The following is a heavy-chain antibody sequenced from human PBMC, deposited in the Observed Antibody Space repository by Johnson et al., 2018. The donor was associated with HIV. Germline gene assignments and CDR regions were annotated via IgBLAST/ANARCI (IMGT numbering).Heavy chain of an antibody. CDR1: GFTFSSYA. J-gene: IGHJ3*02. D-gene: IGHD3-22*01. V-gene: IGHV3-30*04. Sequence: QVQLVESGGGVVQPGRSLRLSCAASGFTFSSYAMHWVRQAPGKGLEWVAVISYDGSNKYYADSVKGRFTISRDNSKNTLYLQMNSLRAEETAMYYCARHYYDSSGYSLDAFDIWGQGTMVTVSS. CDR2: ISYDGSNK. CDR3: ARHYYDSSGYSLDAFDI.